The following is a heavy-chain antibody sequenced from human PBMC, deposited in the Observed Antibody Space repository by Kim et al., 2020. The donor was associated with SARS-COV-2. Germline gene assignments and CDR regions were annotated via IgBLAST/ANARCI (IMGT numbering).Heavy chain of an antibody. CDR2: IIHNGRT. Sequence: SETLSLTCAVYDGSFSGYFWTWIRQTPGKGLEWIGEIIHNGRTNYNPSLQSRVTISVDKSKNQFSLKLSSVTAADTAVYYCARRGRKGSGGRVFWFDPWGQGTLVTVSS. D-gene: IGHD2-15*01. V-gene: IGHV4-34*12. CDR1: DGSFSGYF. J-gene: IGHJ5*02. CDR3: ARRGRKGSGGRVFWFDP.